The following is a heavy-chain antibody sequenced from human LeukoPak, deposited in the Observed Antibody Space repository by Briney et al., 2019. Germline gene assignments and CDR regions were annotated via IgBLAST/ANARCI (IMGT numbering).Heavy chain of an antibody. J-gene: IGHJ4*02. CDR3: ARRGAAAGTAPFDY. CDR1: GGSISSYY. Sequence: SETLSLTCTVCGGSISSYYWSWIRQPPGKGLEWIGYIYTSGSTSYNPSLKSRVTISVDTSKNQFSLKLSSVTAADTAVYYCARRGAAAGTAPFDYWGQGTLVTVSS. V-gene: IGHV4-4*09. CDR2: IYTSGST. D-gene: IGHD6-13*01.